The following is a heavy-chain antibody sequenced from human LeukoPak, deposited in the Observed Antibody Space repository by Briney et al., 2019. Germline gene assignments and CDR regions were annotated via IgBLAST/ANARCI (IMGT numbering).Heavy chain of an antibody. Sequence: PGGSLRLSCAASGFTFSSHSMNWVRQAPGKGLEWVSSITSSSSYIFYADSVEGRFTISRDNAKNSLYLQMNSLRAEDTAVYYCARDLVVVTGIPGYYYGMDVWGQGTTVTASS. V-gene: IGHV3-21*01. CDR1: GFTFSSHS. D-gene: IGHD2-21*02. CDR3: ARDLVVVTGIPGYYYGMDV. J-gene: IGHJ6*02. CDR2: ITSSSSYI.